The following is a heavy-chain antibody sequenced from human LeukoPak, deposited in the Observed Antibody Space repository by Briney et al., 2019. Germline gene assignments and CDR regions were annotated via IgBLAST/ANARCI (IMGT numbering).Heavy chain of an antibody. Sequence: ASVKVSCKASGGTFSSYAISWVRQAPGQGLEWMGRIIPILGIANYAQKFQGRVTITADKSTSTAYMELSSLRSEDTAVYYCARSEGTYYYDSSGYAFDYWGQGTLVTVSS. J-gene: IGHJ4*02. CDR1: GGTFSSYA. V-gene: IGHV1-69*04. D-gene: IGHD3-22*01. CDR3: ARSEGTYYYDSSGYAFDY. CDR2: IIPILGIA.